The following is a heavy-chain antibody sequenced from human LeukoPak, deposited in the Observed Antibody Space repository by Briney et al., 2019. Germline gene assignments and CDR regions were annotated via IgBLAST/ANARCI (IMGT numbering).Heavy chain of an antibody. Sequence: GGSLRLSCVASGLTASSYAMSWVRQAPGKGLEWVSGISGSGTTTYYAASVKGRFTISRDNSKDTLYLQMNSLRAEDTAVHYCTKGVTLFDYWGQGTLVTVSS. V-gene: IGHV3-23*01. CDR3: TKGVTLFDY. D-gene: IGHD2-21*02. J-gene: IGHJ4*02. CDR1: GLTASSYA. CDR2: ISGSGTTT.